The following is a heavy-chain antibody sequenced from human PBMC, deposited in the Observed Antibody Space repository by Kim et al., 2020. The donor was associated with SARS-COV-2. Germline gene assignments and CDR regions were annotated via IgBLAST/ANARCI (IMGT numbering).Heavy chain of an antibody. J-gene: IGHJ4*02. D-gene: IGHD2-8*02. V-gene: IGHV3-23*01. CDR3: AKGPTAGEAGIDY. Sequence: YADSVNGRFTISRDISRDTVSLQMRSLTVEDSAVYYCAKGPTAGEAGIDYWGQGTLVTVSS.